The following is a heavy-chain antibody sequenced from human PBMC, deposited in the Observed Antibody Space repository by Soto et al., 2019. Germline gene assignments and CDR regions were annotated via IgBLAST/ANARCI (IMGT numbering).Heavy chain of an antibody. CDR3: ARSGLAAPGPPLLHFYYNYMDV. D-gene: IGHD6-13*01. V-gene: IGHV3-74*01. CDR2: ISSDGYST. J-gene: IGHJ6*03. CDR1: GFTFSSYW. Sequence: EVQLVESGGGLVQPGGSLRLSCAASGFTFSSYWMHWVRQAPGEGPVWVSRISSDGYSTSNAASVRGRFTISRDNARNTLYLQMNSLRAEDTAVYYCARSGLAAPGPPLLHFYYNYMDVWGKGTTVTVSS.